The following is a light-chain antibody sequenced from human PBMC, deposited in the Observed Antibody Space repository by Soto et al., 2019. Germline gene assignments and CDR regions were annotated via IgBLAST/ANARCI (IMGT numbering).Light chain of an antibody. Sequence: QSALTQPRSVSGSPGQSVTISCTGTSSDVGGYNYVSLYQQHPGKAPKLMIYDVSKRPSGVPDRFSGSKSGNTASLTISGLQAEDEADYYSCSYAGSYTWVFGTGTKLTVL. V-gene: IGLV2-11*01. CDR2: DVS. J-gene: IGLJ1*01. CDR1: SSDVGGYNY. CDR3: CSYAGSYTWV.